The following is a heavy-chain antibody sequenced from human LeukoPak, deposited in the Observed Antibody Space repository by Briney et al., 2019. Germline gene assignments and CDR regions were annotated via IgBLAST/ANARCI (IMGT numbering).Heavy chain of an antibody. CDR2: IYTSGST. V-gene: IGHV4-61*02. CDR3: ATNVRFFDS. CDR1: GGSISSGNYY. J-gene: IGHJ4*02. D-gene: IGHD1-1*01. Sequence: PSQTLSLTCTVSGGSISSGNYYWSWIRQPAGKGLEWIGRIYTSGSTNYNPSLKSRVTISIDTSKNQFSLKLSSVTAADTAVYYCATNVRFFDSWGQGTRVTVSS.